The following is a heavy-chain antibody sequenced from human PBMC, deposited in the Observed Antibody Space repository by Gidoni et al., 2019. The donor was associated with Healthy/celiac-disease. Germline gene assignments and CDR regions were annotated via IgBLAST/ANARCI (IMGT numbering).Heavy chain of an antibody. Sequence: QVQLQASVPGLVKPSETLSLTCTVSGGSISSYYWSWIRQPPGKGLEWIGYIYYSGSTNYNPSLKSRVTISVDTSKNQFSLKLSSVTAADTAVYYCARGCGGRRPHLTFDYWGQGTLVTVSS. CDR2: IYYSGST. CDR3: ARGCGGRRPHLTFDY. CDR1: GGSISSYY. J-gene: IGHJ4*02. D-gene: IGHD2-21*01. V-gene: IGHV4-59*01.